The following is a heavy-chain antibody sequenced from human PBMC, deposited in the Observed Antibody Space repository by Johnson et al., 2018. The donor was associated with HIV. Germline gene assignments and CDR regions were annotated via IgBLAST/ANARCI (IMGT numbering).Heavy chain of an antibody. D-gene: IGHD2-2*01. Sequence: MLLVESGGGLTQPGGSLRLSCAASGFIVRSNYMNWVRQAPGKGLEWVSVIYTGGTTYYADSVKGRFTISRDSSRTTVYLQMNSLTAEDTAVYYCARVAPAHDAFDIWGQGTMVTVSS. CDR3: ARVAPAHDAFDI. J-gene: IGHJ3*02. CDR2: IYTGGTT. V-gene: IGHV3-66*03. CDR1: GFIVRSNY.